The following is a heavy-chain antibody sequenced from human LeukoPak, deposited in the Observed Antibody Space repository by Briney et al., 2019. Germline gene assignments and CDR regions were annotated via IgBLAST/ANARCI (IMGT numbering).Heavy chain of an antibody. CDR3: AKDHSDWSILPYYFDY. D-gene: IGHD6-19*01. J-gene: IGHJ4*02. CDR1: GFTFSSYA. CDR2: ISGSGGST. V-gene: IGHV3-23*01. Sequence: GGSLRLSCAASGFTFSSYAMSWVRQAPEKGLEWVSVISGSGGSTYYADSVKGRFTISRDNSKNTLYLQMNSLSAEDTAVYYCAKDHSDWSILPYYFDYWGQGTLVTVSS.